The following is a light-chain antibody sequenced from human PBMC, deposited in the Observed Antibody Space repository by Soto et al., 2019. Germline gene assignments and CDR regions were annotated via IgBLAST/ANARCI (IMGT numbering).Light chain of an antibody. J-gene: IGKJ1*01. V-gene: IGKV3-15*01. CDR1: QTISGK. CDR2: DTS. CDR3: QHYSNWLWT. Sequence: EIVMTQSPATLSVSPGERATLSCRASQTISGKLAWYQQKPGQAPRLLIYDTSTRATGSPSRFSGSGSGTEFTLTISSLQSEDSAVYYCQHYSNWLWTFGQGTKVEIK.